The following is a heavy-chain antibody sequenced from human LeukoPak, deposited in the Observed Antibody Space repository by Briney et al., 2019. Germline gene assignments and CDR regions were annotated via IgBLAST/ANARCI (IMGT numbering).Heavy chain of an antibody. Sequence: GGSLRLSCAASGFTFSSYSMNWVRQAPGKGLELVSSISSSSSYIYYADSVKGRFTISRDNAKNSLYLQMNSLRAEDTAVYYCARENGYNWNDYSNDAFDIWGQGTMVTVSS. J-gene: IGHJ3*02. CDR1: GFTFSSYS. D-gene: IGHD1-1*01. V-gene: IGHV3-21*01. CDR3: ARENGYNWNDYSNDAFDI. CDR2: ISSSSSYI.